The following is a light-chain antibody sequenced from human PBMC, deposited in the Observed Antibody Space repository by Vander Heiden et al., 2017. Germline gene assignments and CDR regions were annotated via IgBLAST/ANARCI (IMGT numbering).Light chain of an antibody. V-gene: IGKV1-12*01. Sequence: DIQLTQSPSSVSASVGGRVTISPRARQGTISLFACYQQKPGKAPKLLIYAVSSLQSGVPSRFSGSGSGTDFTLTISGVHPEDFATYYCQHANSSAWTFGQGTRL. CDR3: QHANSSAWT. CDR2: AVS. J-gene: IGKJ1*01. CDR1: QGTISL.